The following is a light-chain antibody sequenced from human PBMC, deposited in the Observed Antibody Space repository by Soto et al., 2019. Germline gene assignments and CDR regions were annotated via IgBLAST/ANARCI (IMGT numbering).Light chain of an antibody. J-gene: IGLJ1*01. V-gene: IGLV2-23*02. Sequence: QSDLNQPASVSGSPGQSVTISCTATSSDVENYKLVSWYQQHPGKAPKLIIYEVTKRPSGVSNRFSGSKSANTASLTISGLQPEDEADYYCCSSVCSYVFGTGNKVTVL. CDR3: CSSVCSYV. CDR2: EVT. CDR1: SSDVENYKL.